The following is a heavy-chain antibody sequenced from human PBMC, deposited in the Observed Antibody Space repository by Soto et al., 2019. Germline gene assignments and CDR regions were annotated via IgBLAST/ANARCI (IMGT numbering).Heavy chain of an antibody. CDR2: IFNSGTT. CDR3: ALALGPTTGLDY. V-gene: IGHV4-31*02. CDR1: GASTVSHYH. J-gene: IGHJ4*02. D-gene: IGHD1-26*01. Sequence: QVQLQESGPGLVKPSQTLSLTCSVSGASTVSHYHWTWIRQPPGKGLEWMGYIFNSGTTFYNPSLTRRLSISMDTSGNHFSLELRSVTAADTAVYYCALALGPTTGLDYWCQGTLVTVSS.